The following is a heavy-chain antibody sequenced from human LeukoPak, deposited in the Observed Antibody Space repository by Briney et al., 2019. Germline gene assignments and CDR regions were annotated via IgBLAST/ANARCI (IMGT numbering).Heavy chain of an antibody. CDR3: ARPSAAVHLGAFDV. CDR1: GGSISNYY. Sequence: PSETLSLTCAVSGGSISNYYWSWIRQPPGKGLEWIGYIHTSGTSNQNPSLKSRVTISVDTSKNHYSLSLRSVTAADTAVYFCARPSAAVHLGAFDVWGQGTMVTVSS. D-gene: IGHD3-3*01. J-gene: IGHJ3*01. CDR2: IHTSGTS. V-gene: IGHV4-4*09.